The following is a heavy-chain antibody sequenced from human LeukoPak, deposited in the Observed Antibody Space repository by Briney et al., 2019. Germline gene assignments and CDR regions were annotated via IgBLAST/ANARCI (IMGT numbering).Heavy chain of an antibody. CDR2: IKRDGSEK. Sequence: GGSLRLSCAASGSTFSNSWMSWVRQAPGKGLEWVANIKRDGSEKYYVDSVKGRFTISRDNAKSSLFLQMNSLRADDTAVYYCEGSAGYWGQGTLVTVPS. V-gene: IGHV3-7*01. J-gene: IGHJ4*02. CDR3: EGSAGY. CDR1: GSTFSNSW.